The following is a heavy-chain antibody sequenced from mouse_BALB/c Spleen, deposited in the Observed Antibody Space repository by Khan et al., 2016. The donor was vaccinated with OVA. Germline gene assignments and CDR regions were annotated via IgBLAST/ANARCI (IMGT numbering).Heavy chain of an antibody. V-gene: IGHV10-1*02. J-gene: IGHJ1*01. CDR2: IRSKSNNYAT. CDR1: GFTFNTYA. CDR3: VRPNWEKYWYFDV. Sequence: EVQLVESGGGLVQPKGSLKLSCAASGFTFNTYAMNWVRQAPGKGLEWVARIRSKSNNYATYYADSVKDRFTISRDDSQSMLYLQMNNLKTEDTAMYYGVRPNWEKYWYFDVWGAGTTVTVSS. D-gene: IGHD4-1*01.